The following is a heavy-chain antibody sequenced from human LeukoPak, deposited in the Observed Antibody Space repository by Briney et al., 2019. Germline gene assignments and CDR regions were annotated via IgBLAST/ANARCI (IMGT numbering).Heavy chain of an antibody. Sequence: SETLSLTCAVYGGSFSGYYWSWIRQPPGKGLEWIGEINHSGSTYYNPSLKSRVTISVDRSKNQFSLKLSSVTAADTAVYYCARGQGYCSSTSCYRGVPYYFDYWGQGTLVTVSS. D-gene: IGHD2-2*02. CDR2: INHSGST. CDR1: GGSFSGYY. V-gene: IGHV4-34*01. J-gene: IGHJ4*02. CDR3: ARGQGYCSSTSCYRGVPYYFDY.